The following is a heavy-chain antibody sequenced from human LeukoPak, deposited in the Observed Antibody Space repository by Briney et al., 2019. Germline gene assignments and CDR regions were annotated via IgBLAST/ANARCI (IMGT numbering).Heavy chain of an antibody. CDR3: AKTTVGYSSGRYPGWPADC. CDR1: GFTFNTYA. J-gene: IGHJ4*02. CDR2: ICGSGGCT. V-gene: IGHV3-23*01. D-gene: IGHD6-19*01. Sequence: GGSLRHSCEASGFTFNTYAIYWVRQAPGKGLEWVSGICGSGGCTYYADSVKGRFTISRDNSKNTVYLQMNSLTADDTAVYYCAKTTVGYSSGRYPGWPADCWGQGALVTVSS.